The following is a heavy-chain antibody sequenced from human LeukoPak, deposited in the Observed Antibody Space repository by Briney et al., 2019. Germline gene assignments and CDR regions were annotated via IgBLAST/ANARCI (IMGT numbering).Heavy chain of an antibody. CDR3: ARDLFYCSGGSCYPRDAFDI. D-gene: IGHD2-15*01. J-gene: IGHJ3*02. Sequence: SETLSLTCTVSGGSISSYYWSWIRQPAGKGLEWIGRIYTSGSTNYNPSLKSRVTMSVDTSKNQFSLKLSSVTAADTAVYYCARDLFYCSGGSCYPRDAFDIWGQGTMVTVSS. CDR2: IYTSGST. CDR1: GGSISSYY. V-gene: IGHV4-4*07.